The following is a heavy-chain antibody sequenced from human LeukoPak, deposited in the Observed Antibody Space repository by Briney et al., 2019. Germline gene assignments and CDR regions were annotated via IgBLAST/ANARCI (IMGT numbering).Heavy chain of an antibody. Sequence: SQTLSLTCAISGDSVSSNSAAWNWIRQSPSRGLEWLGRTYYRSKWYNDYAVSVKSRITINPDTSKNQFSLKLSSVTAADTAVYYCAREGDAYYYDSSGPYYFDYWGQGTLVTVSS. CDR2: TYYRSKWYN. CDR3: AREGDAYYYDSSGPYYFDY. D-gene: IGHD3-22*01. J-gene: IGHJ4*02. V-gene: IGHV6-1*01. CDR1: GDSVSSNSAA.